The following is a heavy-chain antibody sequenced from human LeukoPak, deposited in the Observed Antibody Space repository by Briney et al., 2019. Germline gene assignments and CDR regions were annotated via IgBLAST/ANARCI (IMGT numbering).Heavy chain of an antibody. J-gene: IGHJ4*02. D-gene: IGHD3-10*01. Sequence: GALRLSFEGSGFTFSSYWMHWVRQAPGQGLVFVSRLNSDGSSTNYADSVKGRVTISRANAKYTLYLQMIGLTSVDTAVHNCTYGSGSSTGWYFDYWYQGILVSVSS. CDR1: GFTFSSYW. CDR2: LNSDGSST. CDR3: TYGSGSSTGWYFDY. V-gene: IGHV3-74*01.